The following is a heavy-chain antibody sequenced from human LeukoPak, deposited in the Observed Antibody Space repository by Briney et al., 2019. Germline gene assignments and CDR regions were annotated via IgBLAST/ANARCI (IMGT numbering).Heavy chain of an antibody. J-gene: IGHJ6*03. CDR3: ARSDYVIGYYYMDV. CDR2: IYYSGST. CDR1: GGSISISSYY. D-gene: IGHD3-10*02. Sequence: SETLSLTCTVSGGSISISSYYWGWIRQPPGKGLEWIGNIYYSGSTYYNPSLKSRVTISVDTSKNQFSLKLSSVTAADTAVYYCARSDYVIGYYYMDVWGKGTTVTISS. V-gene: IGHV4-39*07.